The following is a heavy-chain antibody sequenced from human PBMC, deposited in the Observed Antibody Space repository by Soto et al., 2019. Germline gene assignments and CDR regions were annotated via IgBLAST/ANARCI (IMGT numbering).Heavy chain of an antibody. CDR3: AREGRVATFDY. Sequence: QVQLQESGPGLVKTSETQSLTCNVAGGTVSRGSYFWSWIRQPPGKGLEWIGHIYNSGNTKYNPSLKSRVTISADTSKNQFSLKLSSVTAADTAVYYCAREGRVATFDYWGQGSLVTVSS. D-gene: IGHD5-12*01. J-gene: IGHJ4*02. V-gene: IGHV4-61*01. CDR1: GGTVSRGSYF. CDR2: IYNSGNT.